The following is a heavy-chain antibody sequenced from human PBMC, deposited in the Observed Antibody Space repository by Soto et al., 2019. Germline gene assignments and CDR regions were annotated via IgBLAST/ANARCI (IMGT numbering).Heavy chain of an antibody. CDR2: INWNGRTR. CDR3: ARHGANSGSYSEYFQH. D-gene: IGHD1-26*01. V-gene: IGHV3-20*04. CDR1: GFTFEDYG. J-gene: IGHJ1*01. Sequence: GGSLRLSCAASGFTFEDYGMSWVRQLPGKGLQWVAGINWNGRTRDYVDSVRGRFTISRDDANCHVYLDMNDLRPEDTALYYCARHGANSGSYSEYFQHWGQGTLVTVSS.